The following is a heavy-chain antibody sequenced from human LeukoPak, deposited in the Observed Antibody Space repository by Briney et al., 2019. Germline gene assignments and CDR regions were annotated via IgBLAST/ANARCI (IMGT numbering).Heavy chain of an antibody. J-gene: IGHJ4*02. V-gene: IGHV1-69*04. Sequence: SVKVSCKASGGTFSSYAISWVRQAPGQGLEWMGRIIPILGIANYAQKLQGRVTITADKSTSTAYMEMSSLRSEDTAVYFCAGEGGGISGYWGQGTLVTVSS. CDR3: AGEGGGISGY. D-gene: IGHD3-16*01. CDR1: GGTFSSYA. CDR2: IIPILGIA.